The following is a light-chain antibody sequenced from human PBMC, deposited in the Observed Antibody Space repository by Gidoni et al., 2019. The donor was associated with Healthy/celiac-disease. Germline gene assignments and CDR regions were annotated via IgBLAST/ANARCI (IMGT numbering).Light chain of an antibody. CDR3: SSYTSSSTLVV. J-gene: IGLJ2*01. Sequence: QSALTQPASVSGSPGQSITISCTGTSSDVGGYNYVSWYQPHPGKAPKRMIYDVSNRPSGVSNRFSGSKSGNTASLTISGLQAEDEADYYCSSYTSSSTLVVFGGGTKLTV. V-gene: IGLV2-14*01. CDR2: DVS. CDR1: SSDVGGYNY.